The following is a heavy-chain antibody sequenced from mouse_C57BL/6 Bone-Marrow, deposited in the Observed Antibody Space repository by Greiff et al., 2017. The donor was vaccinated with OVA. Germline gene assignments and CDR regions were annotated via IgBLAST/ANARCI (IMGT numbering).Heavy chain of an antibody. D-gene: IGHD2-2*01. V-gene: IGHV1-50*01. Sequence: QVQLQQPGAELVKPGASVKLSCKASGYTFTSYWMQWVKQRPGQGLEWIGEIDPSDGYTNYNQKFKGKATLTVDTSSSTAYMQLSSLTSEDSAVYYYASEPIYYGYVGAWFAYWGQGTLVTVSA. J-gene: IGHJ3*01. CDR1: GYTFTSYW. CDR3: ASEPIYYGYVGAWFAY. CDR2: IDPSDGYT.